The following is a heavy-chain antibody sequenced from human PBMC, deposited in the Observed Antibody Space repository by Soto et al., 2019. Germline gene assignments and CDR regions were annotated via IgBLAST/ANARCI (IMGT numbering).Heavy chain of an antibody. CDR2: IYPGDSDT. CDR1: GYSFTSYW. D-gene: IGHD3-3*01. CDR3: ARLTTADYYYMDV. V-gene: IGHV5-51*01. J-gene: IGHJ6*03. Sequence: GESLKISCQGSGYSFTSYWIGWVRQMPGKGLEWMGIIYPGDSDTRYSPSFQGQVTISADKSISTAYLQWSSLKASDTAMYYCARLTTADYYYMDVWGKGTTVTVSS.